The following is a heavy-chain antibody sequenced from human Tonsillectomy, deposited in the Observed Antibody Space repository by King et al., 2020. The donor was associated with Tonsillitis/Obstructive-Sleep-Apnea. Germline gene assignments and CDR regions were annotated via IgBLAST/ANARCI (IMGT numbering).Heavy chain of an antibody. CDR2: IKSKTDGGTT. CDR3: TTGPDPMVRVQH. J-gene: IGHJ1*01. CDR1: GFTFSNAW. V-gene: IGHV3-15*07. D-gene: IGHD3-10*01. Sequence: VQLVESGGGLVKPGRSLRLSCAASGFTFSNAWMNWVRQAPGKGLEWVGRIKSKTDGGTTDYAAPVKGRFTISRDDTKNTLYMQMNSLKTEDTAVYYCTTGPDPMVRVQHWGQGTLVTVSS.